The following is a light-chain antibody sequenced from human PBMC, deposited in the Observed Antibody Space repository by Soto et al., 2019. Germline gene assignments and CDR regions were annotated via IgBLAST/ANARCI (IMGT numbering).Light chain of an antibody. Sequence: QSALTQPPSASGSPGQSVTISCTGSSSDVGGYDYVSWYQQHPGKAPKLMIYEVNKRPSGVPDRFSGSKSGNTASLTVSGLQAEDEADYYCSSDAGSVIFGGGTQLTVL. CDR1: SSDVGGYDY. J-gene: IGLJ2*01. V-gene: IGLV2-8*01. CDR3: SSDAGSVI. CDR2: EVN.